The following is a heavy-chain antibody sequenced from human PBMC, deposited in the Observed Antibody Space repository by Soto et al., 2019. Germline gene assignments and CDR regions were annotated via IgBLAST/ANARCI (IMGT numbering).Heavy chain of an antibody. Sequence: QVQLQESGPGLVKPSQTLSLTCTVSGGSISSGDYYWSWIRQPPGKGLEWIGYIYYSGFTYYNPSPNSRLTMSVDTPKNQFSLKLSSVIAADTPVYYCARSDNYVPFDHWGQGTLVTVSS. V-gene: IGHV4-30-4*01. J-gene: IGHJ4*02. CDR2: IYYSGFT. CDR3: ARSDNYVPFDH. D-gene: IGHD4-4*01. CDR1: GGSISSGDYY.